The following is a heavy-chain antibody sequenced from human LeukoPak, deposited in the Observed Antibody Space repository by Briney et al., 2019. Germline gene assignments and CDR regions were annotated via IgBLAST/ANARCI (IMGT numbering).Heavy chain of an antibody. V-gene: IGHV3-48*01. CDR2: ISSSSNTI. J-gene: IGHJ4*02. CDR3: ARGSKVQFDY. Sequence: GGSLRLSCAASGFTFSRCSMNWVRQAPGKGLEWVSYISSSSNTIYYGDSVKGRFTISRDNAKNSLYLQMNSLRAEDTAVYYCARGSKVQFDYWGQGTLVTVSS. CDR1: GFTFSRCS.